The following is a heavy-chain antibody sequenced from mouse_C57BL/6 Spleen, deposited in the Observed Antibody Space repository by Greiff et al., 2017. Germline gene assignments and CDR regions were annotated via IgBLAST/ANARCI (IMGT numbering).Heavy chain of an antibody. CDR1: GFTFSDYG. CDR2: ISSGSSTI. D-gene: IGHD1-1*01. Sequence: DVMLVESGGGLVKPGGSLKLSCAASGFTFSDYGMHWVRQAPETGLEWVAYISSGSSTIYYADTVKGRFTISRDNAKNTLFLQMTSLRSEDTAMYYCARPDYYGSSWFAYWGQGTLVTVSA. V-gene: IGHV5-17*01. CDR3: ARPDYYGSSWFAY. J-gene: IGHJ3*01.